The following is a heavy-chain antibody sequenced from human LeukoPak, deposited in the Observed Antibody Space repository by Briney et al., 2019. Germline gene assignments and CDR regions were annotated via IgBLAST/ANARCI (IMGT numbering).Heavy chain of an antibody. J-gene: IGHJ5*02. CDR1: GGSISSSSYY. D-gene: IGHD6-19*01. Sequence: SSETLSLTCTVSGGSISSSSYYWSWIRQPAGKGLEWIGRIYTSGSTNYNPSLKSRVTMSVDTSKNQFSLKLSSVTAADTAVYYCARDHNPSRWGIAVADGRWFDPWGQGTLVTVSS. CDR2: IYTSGST. CDR3: ARDHNPSRWGIAVADGRWFDP. V-gene: IGHV4-61*02.